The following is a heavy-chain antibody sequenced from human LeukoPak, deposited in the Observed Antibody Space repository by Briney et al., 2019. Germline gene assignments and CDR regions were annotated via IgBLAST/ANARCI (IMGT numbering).Heavy chain of an antibody. D-gene: IGHD6-6*01. CDR3: ARILHSSSSYVGWFDP. Sequence: SETLSLTCAVYGRSFSGYYWSWIRQPPGKGLEWIGEINHSGSTNYNPSLKSRVTISVDTSKNQFSLKLSSVTAADTAVYYCARILHSSSSYVGWFDPWGQGTLVTVSS. V-gene: IGHV4-34*01. CDR1: GRSFSGYY. J-gene: IGHJ5*02. CDR2: INHSGST.